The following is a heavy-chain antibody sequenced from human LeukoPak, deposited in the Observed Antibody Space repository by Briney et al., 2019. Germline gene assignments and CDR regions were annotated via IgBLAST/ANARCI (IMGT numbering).Heavy chain of an antibody. Sequence: ASVKVSFTASGYTFTIYAMHWVRQAPGQRLEWMGWINAGNGNTKYSQEFQGRVTITRDTSASTAYMELSSLRSEDMAVYYCARRDGYNSFDYWGQGTLVTVSS. CDR2: INAGNGNT. D-gene: IGHD5-24*01. CDR3: ARRDGYNSFDY. J-gene: IGHJ4*02. V-gene: IGHV1-3*03. CDR1: GYTFTIYA.